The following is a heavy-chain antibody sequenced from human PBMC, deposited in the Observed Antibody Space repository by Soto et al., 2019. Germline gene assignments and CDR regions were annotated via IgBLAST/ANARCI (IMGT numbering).Heavy chain of an antibody. CDR3: ARAPGYCSGGSCYRHGSYGMDV. D-gene: IGHD2-15*01. CDR2: IYYSGST. V-gene: IGHV4-59*01. J-gene: IGHJ6*02. CDR1: GGSISSYY. Sequence: SETLSLTCTVSGGSISSYYWSWIRQPPGKGLEWIGYIYYSGSTNYNPSLKSRVTISVDTSKNQFSLKLSSVTAADTAVYYCARAPGYCSGGSCYRHGSYGMDVWGQGTTVTVSS.